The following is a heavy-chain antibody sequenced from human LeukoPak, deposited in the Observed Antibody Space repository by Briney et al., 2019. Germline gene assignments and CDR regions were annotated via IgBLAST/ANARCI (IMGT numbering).Heavy chain of an antibody. Sequence: GGSLRHSCAASGFTFSSYAMHWVRQAPGKGLEWVAVISYDGSNKYYADSVKGRFTISRDNSKNTLYLQMNSLRAEDTAVYYCARGEQWLASEGFDYWGQGTLVTVFS. CDR3: ARGEQWLASEGFDY. V-gene: IGHV3-30-3*01. CDR1: GFTFSSYA. J-gene: IGHJ4*02. D-gene: IGHD6-19*01. CDR2: ISYDGSNK.